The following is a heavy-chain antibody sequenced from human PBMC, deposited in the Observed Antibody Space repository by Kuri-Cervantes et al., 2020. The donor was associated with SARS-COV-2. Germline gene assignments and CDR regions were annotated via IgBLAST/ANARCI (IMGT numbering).Heavy chain of an antibody. D-gene: IGHD1-26*01. Sequence: GGSLRLSCAASGFTFSSYAMNWVRQAPGKGLEWVSYISSSSTIYYAGSVKGRFTVSRDNAKNSLYLQMNSLRDEDTAVYYCAREAPCRIVGAICYGMDVWGQGTTVTVSS. CDR3: AREAPCRIVGAICYGMDV. J-gene: IGHJ6*02. V-gene: IGHV3-48*02. CDR1: GFTFSSYA. CDR2: ISSSSTI.